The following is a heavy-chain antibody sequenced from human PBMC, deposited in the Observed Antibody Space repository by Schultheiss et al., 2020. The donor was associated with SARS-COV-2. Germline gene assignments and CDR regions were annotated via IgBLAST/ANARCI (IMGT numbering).Heavy chain of an antibody. Sequence: GSLRLSCAASGFTFSSYAMSWVRQPPGKGLEWIGYIYYSGSTNYNPSLKSRVTISVDTSKNQFSLKLSSVTAADTAVYYCARHVFHILTGWGGFDYWGQGTLVTVSS. CDR1: GFTFSSYA. J-gene: IGHJ4*02. CDR3: ARHVFHILTGWGGFDY. D-gene: IGHD3-9*01. CDR2: IYYSGST. V-gene: IGHV4-59*08.